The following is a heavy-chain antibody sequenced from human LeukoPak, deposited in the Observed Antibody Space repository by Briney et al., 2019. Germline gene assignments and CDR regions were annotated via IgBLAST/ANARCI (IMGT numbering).Heavy chain of an antibody. V-gene: IGHV4-38-2*02. CDR2: FYHSEST. Sequence: SETLSLTCTVSGYSISSTYYWGWIRQPPGKGLEWIGSFYHSESTYYNPSLKSRVTISVDTSKNQFSLTLSSVTAADTAVYYCAKSGSYRAEYFQHWGQGTLVTVSS. D-gene: IGHD1-26*01. CDR1: GYSISSTYY. CDR3: AKSGSYRAEYFQH. J-gene: IGHJ1*01.